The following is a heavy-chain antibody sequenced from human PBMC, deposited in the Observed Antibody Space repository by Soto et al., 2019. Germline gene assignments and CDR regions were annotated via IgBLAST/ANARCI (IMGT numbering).Heavy chain of an antibody. J-gene: IGHJ6*02. CDR3: ARGSQYYYYGMDV. CDR2: IYHSGST. D-gene: IGHD3-10*01. V-gene: IGHV4-38-2*01. Sequence: PSETLSLTCAVSGYSISSGYYWGWIRQPPGKGLEWIGSIYHSGSTYYNPSLKSRVTISVDTSRNQFSLKLSSVTAADTAVYYCARGSQYYYYGMDVWGQETTVTVSS. CDR1: GYSISSGYY.